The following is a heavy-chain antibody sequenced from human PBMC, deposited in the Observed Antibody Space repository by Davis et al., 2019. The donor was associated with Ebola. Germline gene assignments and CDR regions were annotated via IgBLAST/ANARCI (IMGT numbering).Heavy chain of an antibody. CDR3: AAGYSSGWNIY. Sequence: GESLKISCAASGFTFSSYAMHWVRQAPGKGLEWVAVISYDGSNKYYADSVKGRFTISRDNSKNTLYLQMNSLRAEDTAVYYCAAGYSSGWNIYWGQGTLVTVSS. CDR1: GFTFSSYA. CDR2: ISYDGSNK. V-gene: IGHV3-30-3*01. D-gene: IGHD6-19*01. J-gene: IGHJ4*02.